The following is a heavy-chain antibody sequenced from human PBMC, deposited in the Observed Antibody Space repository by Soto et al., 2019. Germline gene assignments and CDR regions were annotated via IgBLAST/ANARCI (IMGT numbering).Heavy chain of an antibody. D-gene: IGHD6-13*01. CDR3: ARQQLAYVWFDP. CDR1: GGSISSSSYY. Sequence: SETLSLTCTVSGGSISSSSYYWGWIRQPPGKGLEWIGSIYYSGSTYYNPSLKSRVTISVDTSKNQFSLKLSSVTAADTAVYYCARQQLAYVWFDPWGQGTLVTVSS. CDR2: IYYSGST. V-gene: IGHV4-39*01. J-gene: IGHJ5*02.